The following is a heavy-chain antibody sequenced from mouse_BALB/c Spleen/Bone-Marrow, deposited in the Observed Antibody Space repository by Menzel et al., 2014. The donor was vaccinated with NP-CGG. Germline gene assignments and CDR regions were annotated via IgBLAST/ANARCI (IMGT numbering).Heavy chain of an antibody. V-gene: IGHV5-9-1*01. J-gene: IGHJ1*01. CDR2: ISSGGSYT. CDR3: ARGGGYDWYFDV. CDR1: GFTFSSYA. Sequence: EVKLVESGGGLVKPVGSLKLSCAASGFTFSSYAMSWVRQTPEKRLEWVATISSGGSYTYYPDSVKGRFTISRDNAKNTLYLQMSSLRSEDTAMYYCARGGGYDWYFDVWGAGTTVTVSS. D-gene: IGHD2-2*01.